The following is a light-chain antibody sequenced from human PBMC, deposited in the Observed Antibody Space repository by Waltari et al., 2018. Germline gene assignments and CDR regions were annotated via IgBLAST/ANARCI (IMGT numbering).Light chain of an antibody. CDR1: QSVSSSY. CDR2: GAS. V-gene: IGKV3-20*01. J-gene: IGKJ2*01. Sequence: EIVLTQSPGTLSLSPGERATLSCRASQSVSSSYLAWYQQKPGQAPRLLIYGASSRATGIPDRFSGSGSGTDFTLTISRLEPEDFAVYYTQHSYTFGQGTKLEIK. CDR3: QHSYT.